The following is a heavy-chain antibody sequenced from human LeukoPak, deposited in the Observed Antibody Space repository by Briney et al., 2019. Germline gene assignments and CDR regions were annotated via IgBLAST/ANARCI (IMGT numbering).Heavy chain of an antibody. Sequence: SQTLSLTRTVSGDSISSGGYYWSWIRQPPGKGLECIGYIHHSGSTYYNPSLKSRVAISVDRSKNQFSLKLSSVTAADTAVYYCASGRFGELSGYYYYMDVWGKGTTVTVSS. D-gene: IGHD3-10*01. CDR1: GDSISSGGYY. CDR3: ASGRFGELSGYYYYMDV. J-gene: IGHJ6*03. V-gene: IGHV4-30-2*01. CDR2: IHHSGST.